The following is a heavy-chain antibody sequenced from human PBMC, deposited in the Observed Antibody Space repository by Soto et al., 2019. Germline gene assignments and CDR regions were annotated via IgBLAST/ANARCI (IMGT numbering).Heavy chain of an antibody. CDR3: ARDYKIREQQLAFVY. D-gene: IGHD6-13*01. CDR1: GYTFTSYG. J-gene: IGHJ4*02. CDR2: ISAYNGNT. V-gene: IGHV1-18*01. Sequence: ASVKVSCKASGYTFTSYGISWVRQAPGQGLEWMEWISAYNGNTNYAQKLQGRVTMTTDTSTSTAYMELRSLRSDDTAVYYCARDYKIREQQLAFVYWGPGTLVTVSS.